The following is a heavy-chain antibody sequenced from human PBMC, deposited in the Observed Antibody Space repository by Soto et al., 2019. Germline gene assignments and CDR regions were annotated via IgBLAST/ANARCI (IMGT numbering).Heavy chain of an antibody. CDR1: GGSISSYY. J-gene: IGHJ3*02. CDR2: IYTSGST. CDR3: ASSPGYGDYFAAFDI. Sequence: QVQLQESGPGLVKPSETLSLTCTVSGGSISSYYWSWIRQPAGKGLEWIGRIYTSGSTNYNPSLKSRVTMSVDTSKNQFSLKLSSVTAADTAVYYCASSPGYGDYFAAFDIWGQGTMVTVSS. V-gene: IGHV4-4*07. D-gene: IGHD4-17*01.